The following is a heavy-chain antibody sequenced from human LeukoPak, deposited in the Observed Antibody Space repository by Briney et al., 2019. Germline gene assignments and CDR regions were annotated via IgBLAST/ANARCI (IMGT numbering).Heavy chain of an antibody. CDR3: ARDGEDYYDSSGYYLRY. CDR2: ISAYNGDT. Sequence: ASVKVSCKASGYTFTSYGISWVRQAPGQGLEWMGWISAYNGDTNYVQKLQGRVTMTTDTSTSTAYMELRSLRSDDTAVYYCARDGEDYYDSSGYYLRYWGQGTLVTVSS. V-gene: IGHV1-18*01. CDR1: GYTFTSYG. J-gene: IGHJ4*02. D-gene: IGHD3-22*01.